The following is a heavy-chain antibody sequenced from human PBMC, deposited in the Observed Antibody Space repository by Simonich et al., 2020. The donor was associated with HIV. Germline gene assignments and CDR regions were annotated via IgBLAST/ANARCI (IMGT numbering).Heavy chain of an antibody. Sequence: QVQLQESGPGLVKPSETLSLPCAVSGYSISRGYYWDWIRQPQGKGLEWIGMIYHSGSTDYNPALMSRVTISVDTSKNQFSLKLSSVTAADTAVYYCARGLAARLSHFDYWGQGTLVTVSS. CDR1: GYSISRGYY. V-gene: IGHV4-38-2*01. CDR2: IYHSGST. J-gene: IGHJ4*02. D-gene: IGHD6-6*01. CDR3: ARGLAARLSHFDY.